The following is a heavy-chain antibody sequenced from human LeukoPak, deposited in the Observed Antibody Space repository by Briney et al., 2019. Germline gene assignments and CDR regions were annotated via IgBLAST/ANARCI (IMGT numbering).Heavy chain of an antibody. CDR2: TYTSGST. V-gene: IGHV4-61*02. J-gene: IGHJ6*03. Sequence: SQTLSLTCTASGGSISSGSYYWSWIRQPAGKGLEWIGRTYTSGSTNYNPSLKSRVTISVDTSKNQFSLKLSSVTAADTAVYYCAREHSSSRRGMDVWGKGTTVTVSS. D-gene: IGHD6-13*01. CDR3: AREHSSSRRGMDV. CDR1: GGSISSGSYY.